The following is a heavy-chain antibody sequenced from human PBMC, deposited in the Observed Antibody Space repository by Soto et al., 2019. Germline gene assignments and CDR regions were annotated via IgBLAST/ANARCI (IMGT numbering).Heavy chain of an antibody. Sequence: SVKVSCKASGGTFSSYAISWVRQAPGQGLEWMGGIIPIFGTANYAQKFQGRVTITRDTSASTAYMELSSLRSEDTAVYYCARALMVRGLHGDYWGQGTLVTVSS. V-gene: IGHV1-69*05. CDR2: IIPIFGTA. D-gene: IGHD3-10*01. CDR1: GGTFSSYA. CDR3: ARALMVRGLHGDY. J-gene: IGHJ4*02.